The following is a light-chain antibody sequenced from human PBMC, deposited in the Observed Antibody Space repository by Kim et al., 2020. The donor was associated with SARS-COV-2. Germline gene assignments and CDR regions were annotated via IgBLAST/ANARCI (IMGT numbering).Light chain of an antibody. V-gene: IGLV2-23*02. CDR1: RSDVGSYNL. Sequence: QSALTQPASVSGSPRQSITISCTGTRSDVGSYNLVSWYQQHPGKAPKLMIYEVSKRPSGVSDRFSGSKSGNTASRTISGLQAEDEADYYCSSYARSSLVFGGGTQLTVL. J-gene: IGLJ2*01. CDR3: SSYARSSLV. CDR2: EVS.